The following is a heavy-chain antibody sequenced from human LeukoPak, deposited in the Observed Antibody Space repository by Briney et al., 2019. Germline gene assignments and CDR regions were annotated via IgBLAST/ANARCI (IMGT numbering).Heavy chain of an antibody. V-gene: IGHV4-34*01. Sequence: SETLSLTCAVYGGSFSGYYWSWIRQPPGKGLEWIGEINHSGSTNYNPSLKSRVTISVDTSKNQFSLKLSSVTAADTAVYYCARESSRNLEKGYWGQGTLVTVSS. CDR3: ARESSRNLEKGY. D-gene: IGHD1-1*01. J-gene: IGHJ4*02. CDR1: GGSFSGYY. CDR2: INHSGST.